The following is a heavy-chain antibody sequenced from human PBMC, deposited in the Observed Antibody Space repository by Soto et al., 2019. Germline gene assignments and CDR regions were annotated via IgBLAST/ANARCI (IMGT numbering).Heavy chain of an antibody. CDR1: GYTLTSFG. CDR3: ATRSPALDY. J-gene: IGHJ4*01. CDR2: ITTDKGKT. Sequence: ASVKVSCKTSGYTLTSFGISWVRQAPGQGLEWMGWITTDKGKTNYAQKFQGRVTMTTDTSTSTAYMELRSLRSDDTAVYYCATRSPALDYWG. V-gene: IGHV1-18*01.